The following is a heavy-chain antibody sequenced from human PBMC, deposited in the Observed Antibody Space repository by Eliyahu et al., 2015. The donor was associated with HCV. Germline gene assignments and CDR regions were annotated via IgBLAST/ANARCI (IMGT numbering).Heavy chain of an antibody. CDR3: AKLSHTRYCSGGSCYFDY. Sequence: EVQLLESGGGLVQPGGSLXLSCAASGFXFSXXXXGWVRQAPGKGLEWVSAISGSGGSTYYADSVKGRFTISRDNSKNTLYLQMNSLRAEDTAVYYCAKLSHTRYCSGGSCYFDYWGQGTLVTVSS. V-gene: IGHV3-23*01. D-gene: IGHD2-15*01. J-gene: IGHJ4*02. CDR2: ISGSGGST. CDR1: GFXFSXXX.